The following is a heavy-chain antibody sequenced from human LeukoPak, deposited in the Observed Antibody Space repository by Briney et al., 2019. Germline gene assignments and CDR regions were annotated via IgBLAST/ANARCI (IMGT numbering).Heavy chain of an antibody. V-gene: IGHV4-39*07. CDR2: IYYSGST. D-gene: IGHD2-21*01. Sequence: SETLSLTCTVSGGSISSSSYYWGWIRQPPGKGLEWIGSIYYSGSTYYNPSLKSRVTISVDTSKNQFSLKLSSVTAADTAVYYCARDLVLWWWLGNNYFDYWGQGTLVTVSS. J-gene: IGHJ4*02. CDR3: ARDLVLWWWLGNNYFDY. CDR1: GGSISSSSYY.